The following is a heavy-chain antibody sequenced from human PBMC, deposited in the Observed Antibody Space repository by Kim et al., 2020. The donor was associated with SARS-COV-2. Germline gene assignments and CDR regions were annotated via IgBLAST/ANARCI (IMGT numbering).Heavy chain of an antibody. J-gene: IGHJ6*02. CDR3: VRMASAVGWDV. V-gene: IGHV3-66*01. CDR2: VYSGGST. CDR1: GFTVTNNS. Sequence: GGSLRLSCAASGFTVTNNSVSWVWQAPGKGLEWVSVVYSGGSTHYADSVKGRFTISRDNFKNTIYLQMNNLRVGDTGVYYCVRMASAVGWDVWGQGTTVT. D-gene: IGHD2-15*01.